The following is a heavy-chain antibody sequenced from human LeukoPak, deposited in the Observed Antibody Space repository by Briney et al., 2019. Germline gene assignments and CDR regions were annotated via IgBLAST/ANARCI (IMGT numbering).Heavy chain of an antibody. D-gene: IGHD6-19*01. CDR3: ARTTYQWHEKSYFDY. Sequence: PSETLSLTCTVSGGSISSYYWSWIRQPPGKGLKGSGYIYYSGSTNYNRSLKSRVTISVDTSKNQFSLKLSSVTAADPAVYYCARTTYQWHEKSYFDYWGEGTLVTVSS. V-gene: IGHV4-59*01. CDR2: IYYSGST. CDR1: GGSISSYY. J-gene: IGHJ4*02.